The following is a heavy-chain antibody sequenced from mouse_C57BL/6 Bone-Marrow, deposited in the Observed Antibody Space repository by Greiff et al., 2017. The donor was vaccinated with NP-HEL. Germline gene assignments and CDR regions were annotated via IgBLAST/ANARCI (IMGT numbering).Heavy chain of an antibody. J-gene: IGHJ4*01. CDR1: GYTFTDYY. CDR3: ARRVYGSSYHYAMDY. V-gene: IGHV1-26*01. D-gene: IGHD1-1*01. Sequence: VQLQQSGPELVKPGASVKISCKASGYTFTDYYMNWVKQSHGKSLEWIGDINPNNGGTSYNQKFKGKATLTVDKSSSTAYMELRSLTSEDSAVYYGARRVYGSSYHYAMDYWGQGTSVTVSS. CDR2: INPNNGGT.